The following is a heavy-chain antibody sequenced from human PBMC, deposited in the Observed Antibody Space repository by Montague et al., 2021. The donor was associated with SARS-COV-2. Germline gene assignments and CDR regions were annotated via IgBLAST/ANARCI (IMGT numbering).Heavy chain of an antibody. V-gene: IGHV2-70*01. J-gene: IGHJ4*02. Sequence: PALVKPTQTLTLTCTFSGFSLRISGMCVSWIRQPPGKALEWLALIDWGDDKYYSTSLETRLNISKDTSKNQVVLTMTNMDPVDTATYYCARVRTEQWLALSFDYWGQGTLVTVSS. CDR3: ARVRTEQWLALSFDY. D-gene: IGHD6-19*01. CDR2: IDWGDDK. CDR1: GFSLRISGMC.